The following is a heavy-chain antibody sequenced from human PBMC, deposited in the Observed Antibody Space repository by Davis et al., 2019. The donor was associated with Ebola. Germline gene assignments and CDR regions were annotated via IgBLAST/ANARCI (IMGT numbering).Heavy chain of an antibody. V-gene: IGHV3-33*08. CDR3: ARVWGSYRNEYYYYGMDV. CDR1: GFTFSSYA. J-gene: IGHJ6*02. Sequence: GESLKISCAASGFTFSSYAMSWVRQAPGKGLEWVAVIWYDGSNKYYADSVKGRFTISRDNSKNTLYLQMNSLRAEDTAVYYCARVWGSYRNEYYYYGMDVWGQGTTVTVSS. CDR2: IWYDGSNK. D-gene: IGHD3-16*02.